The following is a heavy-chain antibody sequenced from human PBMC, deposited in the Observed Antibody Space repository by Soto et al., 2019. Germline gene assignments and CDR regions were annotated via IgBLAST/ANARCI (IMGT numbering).Heavy chain of an antibody. CDR2: IKSKTDGGTT. D-gene: IGHD3-3*01. J-gene: IGHJ4*02. CDR3: TAALRFLGWPDY. CDR1: GFPFSNAW. V-gene: IGHV3-15*01. Sequence: EVHLVESGGGLVEPGGSLRLSCAASGFPFSNAWMSWVRQAPGKGLEWVGRIKSKTDGGTTDYAAPVKGRFTISRDDSKNMLYLQVNCLKIEDTAVYYCTAALRFLGWPDYWGQGTLVTVSS.